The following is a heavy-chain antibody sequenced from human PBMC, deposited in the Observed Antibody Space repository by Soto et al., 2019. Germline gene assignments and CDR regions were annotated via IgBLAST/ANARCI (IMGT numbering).Heavy chain of an antibody. Sequence: QVRLQESGPGLVKPSETLSLTCTVSGGSITSITNHYCSWIRQPPGKGLEWIGYISYSGHTSYNPSLRLRVILSVDPSKNQVSLTLASVTAADAAVYYCATQGFGTLHGLVDVWGQGTTGTVSS. V-gene: IGHV4-59*08. D-gene: IGHD3-16*01. CDR2: ISYSGHT. CDR3: ATQGFGTLHGLVDV. CDR1: GGSITSITNHY. J-gene: IGHJ6*02.